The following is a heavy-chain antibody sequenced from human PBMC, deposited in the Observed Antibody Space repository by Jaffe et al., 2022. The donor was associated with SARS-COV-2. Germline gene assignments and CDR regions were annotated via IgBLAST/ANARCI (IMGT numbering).Heavy chain of an antibody. D-gene: IGHD3-3*01. CDR3: ARDAEWLYYYYYMDV. J-gene: IGHJ6*03. V-gene: IGHV3-48*01. Sequence: EVQLVESGGGLVQPGGSLRLSCAASGFTFSSYSMNWVRQAPGKGLEWVSYISSSSSTIYYADSVKGRFTISRDNAKNSLYLQMNSLRAEDTAVYYCARDAEWLYYYYYMDVWGKGTTVTVSS. CDR2: ISSSSSTI. CDR1: GFTFSSYS.